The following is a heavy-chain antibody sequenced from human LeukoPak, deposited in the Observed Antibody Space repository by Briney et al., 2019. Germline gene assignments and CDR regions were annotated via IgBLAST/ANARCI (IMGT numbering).Heavy chain of an antibody. J-gene: IGHJ4*02. V-gene: IGHV1-58*01. CDR3: AAVFGSGYYYYFDY. CDR1: GFTFTSSS. Sequence: GASVKVSCKASGFTFTSSSVQWVRQARGQRLEWIGWIAVGSGNTNYAQKFQGRVTITRGMSTSIAYMELSSLRSEDTAVYYCAAVFGSGYYYYFDYWGQGTLVTVSS. CDR2: IAVGSGNT. D-gene: IGHD3-22*01.